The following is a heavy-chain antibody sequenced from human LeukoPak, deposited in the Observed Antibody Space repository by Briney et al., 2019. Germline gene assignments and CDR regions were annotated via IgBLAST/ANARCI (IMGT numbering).Heavy chain of an antibody. CDR1: GDSVSSSTSA. Sequence: SQTLSLTCAISGDSVSSSTSAWSWIRQSPSRGLEWLGRTYFRSKWIHDYALSVRGRITINPDKSKNQVSLQLNAMTPEDTAIYYCARNFSPDFDYWGQGTLVTVSS. CDR2: TYFRSKWIH. D-gene: IGHD1-14*01. CDR3: ARNFSPDFDY. V-gene: IGHV6-1*01. J-gene: IGHJ4*02.